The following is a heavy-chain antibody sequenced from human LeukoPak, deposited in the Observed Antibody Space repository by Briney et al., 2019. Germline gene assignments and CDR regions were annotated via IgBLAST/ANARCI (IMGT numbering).Heavy chain of an antibody. V-gene: IGHV1-46*01. J-gene: IGHJ5*02. D-gene: IGHD1-26*01. CDR2: INPSGGST. CDR1: GYTFTSYY. CDR3: ARDWGPSGSYPNWFDP. Sequence: GASVKVSCKASGYTFTSYYMHWVRQAPGQGLEWMGIINPSGGSTSYAQKFQGRVTMTRDTSTSTVYMELSSLRSEDTAVYYCARDWGPSGSYPNWFDPWGQGTLVTVSS.